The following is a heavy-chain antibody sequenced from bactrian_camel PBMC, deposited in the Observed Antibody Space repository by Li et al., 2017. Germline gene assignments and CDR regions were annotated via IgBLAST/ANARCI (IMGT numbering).Heavy chain of an antibody. CDR1: GDTYSRAR. CDR2: IDSNGRT. Sequence: HVQLVESGGGSVEAGGSLRLSCAATGDTYSRARMAWFRQGPGKQREGVAVIDSNGRTNYAESVKGRFTISAGNAKDTLYLQMNSLKTEDTATYYCGGLGNGGYCDTAQFVRYLFTAWGQGTQVTVS. D-gene: IGHD3*01. V-gene: IGHV3S53*01. J-gene: IGHJ6*01. CDR3: GGLGNGGYCDTAQFVRYLFTA.